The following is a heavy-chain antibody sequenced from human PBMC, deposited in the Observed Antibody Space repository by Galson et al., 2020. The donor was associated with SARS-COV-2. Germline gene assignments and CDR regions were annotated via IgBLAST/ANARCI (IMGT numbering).Heavy chain of an antibody. J-gene: IGHJ4*02. Sequence: TGGSLRLSCAASGFTFSDYYMSWIRQTPGKGLEWVSYISTYSTYTNYADSVKGRFTISRDNAKKLLYLQMNSLRAEDTAVYYCARFPATSRMPLGDYYDSSGYYSDGDYWGQGTLVTVSS. D-gene: IGHD3-22*01. CDR2: ISTYSTYT. CDR1: GFTFSDYY. V-gene: IGHV3-11*06. CDR3: ARFPATSRMPLGDYYDSSGYYSDGDY.